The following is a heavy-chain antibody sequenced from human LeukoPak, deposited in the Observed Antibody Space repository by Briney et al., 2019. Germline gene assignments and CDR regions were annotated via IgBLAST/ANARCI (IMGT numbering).Heavy chain of an antibody. V-gene: IGHV3-21*01. D-gene: IGHD3-3*01. CDR2: ISSSSSYI. CDR1: GFTFSSYS. Sequence: GGSLRLSCAASGFTFSSYSMNWVRQAPGKGLEWSSPISSSSSYIYYADSVKGRFTISRDNAKNSLYLQMNSLRAEDTAVYYCARDRLDLGVVGYGMDVWGQGTTVTVSS. J-gene: IGHJ6*02. CDR3: ARDRLDLGVVGYGMDV.